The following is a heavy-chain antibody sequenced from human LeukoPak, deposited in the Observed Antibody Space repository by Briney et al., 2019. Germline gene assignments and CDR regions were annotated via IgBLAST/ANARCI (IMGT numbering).Heavy chain of an antibody. J-gene: IGHJ4*02. CDR2: ISSSSYI. D-gene: IGHD3-3*01. CDR1: GFTFSSYS. Sequence: GGSLRLSCAASGFTFSSYSMNWVRQAPGKGLEWVSSISSSSYIYYADSVKGRFTISRDNAKNSLYLQMNSLRAEDTAVYYCARDYDFWSGYLGYWGQGTLVTVSS. CDR3: ARDYDFWSGYLGY. V-gene: IGHV3-21*01.